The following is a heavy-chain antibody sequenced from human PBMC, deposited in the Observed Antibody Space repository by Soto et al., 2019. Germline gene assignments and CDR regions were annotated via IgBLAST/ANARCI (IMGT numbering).Heavy chain of an antibody. Sequence: EVQLVESGGGLVQPVGSLRLSCAASGFTFSSYSMNWVRQAPGKGLEWVSYISSSSSPIYYADSVKGRFTISRDNAKNSLYLQMNGLSDEDTAGYYCARDEGFAVGYWGQGTLVTVSS. CDR2: ISSSSSPI. CDR3: ARDEGFAVGY. V-gene: IGHV3-48*02. D-gene: IGHD1-26*01. CDR1: GFTFSSYS. J-gene: IGHJ4*02.